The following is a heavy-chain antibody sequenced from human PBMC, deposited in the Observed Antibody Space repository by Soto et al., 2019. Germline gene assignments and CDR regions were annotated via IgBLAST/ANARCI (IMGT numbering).Heavy chain of an antibody. D-gene: IGHD6-6*01. CDR2: ISSSGSTI. CDR3: ARDEARTGAIIAARPTAVRGYYYYGMDV. V-gene: IGHV3-48*03. J-gene: IGHJ6*02. CDR1: GFTFSSYE. Sequence: PGGSLRLSCAASGFTFSSYEMNWVRQAPGKGLEWVSYISSSGSTIYYADSVKGRFTISRDNAKDSLYLQMNSLRAEDTAVYYCARDEARTGAIIAARPTAVRGYYYYGMDVWGQGTTVTVSS.